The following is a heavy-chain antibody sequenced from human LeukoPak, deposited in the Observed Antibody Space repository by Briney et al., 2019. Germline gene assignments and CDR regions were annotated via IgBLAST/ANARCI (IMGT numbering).Heavy chain of an antibody. CDR2: ISWNSGSI. D-gene: IGHD3-10*01. V-gene: IGHV3-9*01. Sequence: PGRSLRLSCAASGFTFDDYAMHWVRQAPGKGLKWVSGISWNSGSIGYADSVKGRFTISRDNAKNSLYLQMNSLRAEDTALYYCAKDNYGSGSKFDPWGQGTLVTVSS. CDR3: AKDNYGSGSKFDP. J-gene: IGHJ5*02. CDR1: GFTFDDYA.